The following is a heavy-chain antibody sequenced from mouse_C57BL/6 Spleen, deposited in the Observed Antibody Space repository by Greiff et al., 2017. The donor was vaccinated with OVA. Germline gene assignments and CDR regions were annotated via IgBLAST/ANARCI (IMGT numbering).Heavy chain of an antibody. D-gene: IGHD1-1*01. CDR3: ARRTVVAECDY. CDR1: GYTFTSYW. J-gene: IGHJ2*01. CDR2: IYPGSGST. V-gene: IGHV1-55*01. Sequence: QVQLKQPGAELVKPGASVKMSCKASGYTFTSYWITWVKQRPGQGLEWIGDIYPGSGSTNYNEKFKSKATLTVDTSSSTAYMQLSSLTSEDSAVYYWARRTVVAECDYWGQGTTLTVSS.